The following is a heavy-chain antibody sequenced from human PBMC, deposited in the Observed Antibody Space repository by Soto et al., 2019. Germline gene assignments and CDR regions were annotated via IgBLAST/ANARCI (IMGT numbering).Heavy chain of an antibody. CDR1: GYTFTTYG. CDR3: ARDPQYSTSSQVFDS. V-gene: IGHV1-18*01. Sequence: ASVKVSCKASGYTFTTYGISWVRQAPGQGLEWIGRISTYNGNTKYAQKLQGRVTMTTDTSTSTAYMELRSLRSDDTAVYYCARDPQYSTSSQVFDSWGQGTLVTVSS. J-gene: IGHJ4*02. CDR2: ISTYNGNT. D-gene: IGHD6-6*01.